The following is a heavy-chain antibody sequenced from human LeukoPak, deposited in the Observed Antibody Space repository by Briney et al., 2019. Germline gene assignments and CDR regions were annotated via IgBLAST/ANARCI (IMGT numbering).Heavy chain of an antibody. CDR2: ISSSGSTV. Sequence: PGGSLRLSCAASEFTFSDYYMSWIRQAPGKGLEWVSYISSSGSTVYYADSVKSRFTISRDNAKNSLYLQMSSLRAEDTAVYYCARESYSNYLGYMDVWGKGTTVTVSS. CDR3: ARESYSNYLGYMDV. V-gene: IGHV3-11*04. J-gene: IGHJ6*03. D-gene: IGHD4-11*01. CDR1: EFTFSDYY.